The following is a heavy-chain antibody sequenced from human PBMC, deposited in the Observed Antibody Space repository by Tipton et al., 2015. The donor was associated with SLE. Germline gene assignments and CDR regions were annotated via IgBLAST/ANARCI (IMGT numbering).Heavy chain of an antibody. CDR3: ARERPASYSSSAGWFDP. V-gene: IGHV4-59*01. J-gene: IGHJ5*02. CDR1: GGSISSYY. Sequence: TLSLTCTVSGGSISSYYWSWIRQSPGKGLEWIGYIYYSGSTNYSPSLKSRVTIAVDKSKNHFSLNLSSVTAADTAVYYCARERPASYSSSAGWFDPWGQGTLVTVSS. D-gene: IGHD6-6*01. CDR2: IYYSGST.